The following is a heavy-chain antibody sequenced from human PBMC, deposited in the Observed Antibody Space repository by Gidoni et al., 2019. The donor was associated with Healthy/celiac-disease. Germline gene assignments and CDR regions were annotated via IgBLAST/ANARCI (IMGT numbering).Heavy chain of an antibody. CDR1: GFTFRSSS. Sequence: EVQLLESGGGLVQPVGSLRLSCTASGFTFRSSSMSWVRQAPGKGLEWGSAISGSGGSAYYADSVKGRLTISRDNSKNTLYLQMNSLRAEDTAVYYCAKHPIGYSSSWYYFDYWGQGTLVTVSS. V-gene: IGHV3-23*01. CDR2: ISGSGGSA. CDR3: AKHPIGYSSSWYYFDY. D-gene: IGHD6-13*01. J-gene: IGHJ4*02.